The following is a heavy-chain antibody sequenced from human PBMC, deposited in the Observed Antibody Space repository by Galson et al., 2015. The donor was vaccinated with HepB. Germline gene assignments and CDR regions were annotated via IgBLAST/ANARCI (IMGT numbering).Heavy chain of an antibody. Sequence: SVKVSCKASGGTFSSYAISWVRQAPGQGLEWMGGIIPIFGTANYAQKFQGRVTITADESTSTAYMELSSLRSEDTAVYYCARERSTMIVARGGWYFDLWGRGTLVTVSS. V-gene: IGHV1-69*13. CDR1: GGTFSSYA. CDR3: ARERSTMIVARGGWYFDL. J-gene: IGHJ2*01. D-gene: IGHD3-22*01. CDR2: IIPIFGTA.